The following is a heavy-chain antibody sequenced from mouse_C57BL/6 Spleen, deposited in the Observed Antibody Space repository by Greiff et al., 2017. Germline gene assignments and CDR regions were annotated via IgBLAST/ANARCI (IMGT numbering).Heavy chain of an antibody. CDR2: IYWDDDQ. D-gene: IGHD2-1*01. Sequence: QVTLKECGPGILQSSQTLSLTCSFSGFSLRTSGMGVSWIRQPSGKGLEWLAHIYWDDDQRYNPSLKSRLPISKDTSRNQVFLKITSVDTADTATYYCARRARGNCGAMDYWGQGTSVTVSS. CDR1: GFSLRTSGMG. CDR3: ARRARGNCGAMDY. J-gene: IGHJ4*01. V-gene: IGHV8-12*01.